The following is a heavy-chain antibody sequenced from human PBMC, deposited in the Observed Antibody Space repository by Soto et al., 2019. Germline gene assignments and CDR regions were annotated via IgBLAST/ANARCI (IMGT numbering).Heavy chain of an antibody. CDR3: ARGITMVRGPWLFDY. V-gene: IGHV4-59*01. J-gene: IGHJ4*02. Sequence: PSETLSLTCTVSGGSISSYYWSWIRQPPGKGLEWIGYIYYSGSTNYNPSLESRVTISVDTSKNQFSLKLSSVTAADTAVYYCARGITMVRGPWLFDYWGQGTLVTVSS. CDR1: GGSISSYY. D-gene: IGHD3-10*01. CDR2: IYYSGST.